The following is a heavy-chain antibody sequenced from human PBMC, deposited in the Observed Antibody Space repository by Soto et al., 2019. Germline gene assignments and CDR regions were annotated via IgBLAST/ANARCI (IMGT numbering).Heavy chain of an antibody. D-gene: IGHD4-17*01. V-gene: IGHV3-23*01. CDR2: ISGSGGST. CDR3: AIDYGGAGDWDY. Sequence: EVQLLESGGGLVQPGGSLRLSCAASGFTFSSYAMSWVRQAPGKGLEWVSAISGSGGSTYYADSVKGRFTISRDNSKNTLYLQMNSLRAEDTAVYYCAIDYGGAGDWDYWGQGTLVTVSS. J-gene: IGHJ4*02. CDR1: GFTFSSYA.